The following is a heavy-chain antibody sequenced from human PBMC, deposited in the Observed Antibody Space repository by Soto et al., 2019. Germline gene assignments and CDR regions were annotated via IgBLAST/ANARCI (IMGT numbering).Heavy chain of an antibody. CDR1: GGSISSGDYY. CDR2: IYYSGST. CDR3: AREKTYYYGSGSYYWFDP. V-gene: IGHV4-30-4*01. Sequence: QVQLQESGPGLVKPSQTLSLTCTVSGGSISSGDYYWSWIRQPPGKGLEWIGYIYYSGSTYYNPSLKSRVTIPVDTSKNQFSLELSSVTAADTAVYYCAREKTYYYGSGSYYWFDPWGQGTLVTVSS. D-gene: IGHD3-10*01. J-gene: IGHJ5*02.